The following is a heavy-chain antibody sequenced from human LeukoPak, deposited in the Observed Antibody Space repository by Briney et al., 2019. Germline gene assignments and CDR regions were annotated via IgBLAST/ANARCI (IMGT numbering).Heavy chain of an antibody. CDR2: FAGIGGST. V-gene: IGHV3-23*01. CDR1: GFTFSNYA. D-gene: IGHD5-24*01. J-gene: IGHJ6*02. CDR3: ARDSPPPLEYGMDV. Sequence: GGSLRLSCAASGFTFSNYAMSWVRQAPGKGLEWVSAFAGIGGSTYYADSVKGRFTISGDNAKNSLYLQMNSLRDEDTAVYYCARDSPPPLEYGMDVWGQGTTVTVSS.